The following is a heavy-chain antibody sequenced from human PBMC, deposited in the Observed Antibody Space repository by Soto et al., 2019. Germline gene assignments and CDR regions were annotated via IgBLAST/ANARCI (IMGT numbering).Heavy chain of an antibody. Sequence: CLRLSCAASRLAFSNYAMTWVCQAPGKALEWVSAISGSGGSTYHADAVKGRFTISRDNSKYTLFLQMNSLRAADTAVYYCAVPGHGPSGGYYYYGMDIWSQGTRLTVSS. CDR1: RLAFSNYA. CDR2: ISGSGGST. D-gene: IGHD3-16*01. CDR3: AVPGHGPSGGYYYYGMDI. J-gene: IGHJ6*02. V-gene: IGHV3-23*01.